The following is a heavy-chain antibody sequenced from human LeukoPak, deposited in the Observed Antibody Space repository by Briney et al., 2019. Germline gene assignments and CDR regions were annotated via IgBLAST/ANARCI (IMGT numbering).Heavy chain of an antibody. CDR1: GFTFSSYG. CDR2: TWYDGSNK. CDR3: ARDSSYGYDY. V-gene: IGHV3-33*01. J-gene: IGHJ4*02. D-gene: IGHD5-18*01. Sequence: GRSLRLSCAASGFTFSSYGMHWVRQAPGKGLEWVAVTWYDGSNKYYADSVKGRFTISRDNPKNTLYLQMNSLRAEDTAVYYCARDSSYGYDYWGQGTLVTVSS.